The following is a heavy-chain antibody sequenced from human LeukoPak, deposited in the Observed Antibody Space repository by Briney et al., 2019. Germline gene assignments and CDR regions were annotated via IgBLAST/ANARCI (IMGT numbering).Heavy chain of an antibody. J-gene: IGHJ4*02. CDR3: ARVSVRAVSRDFDY. D-gene: IGHD3-10*01. V-gene: IGHV1-2*02. CDR2: INPNSGGT. Sequence: APVKVSCTASGYAFTFYYMHWVRHAPGQGLEWMGWINPNSGGTNNAQTFQGRGTMTSDTSISTPYMELSRRRSDDTAALYCARVSVRAVSRDFDYWGQGTLVTVSS. CDR1: GYAFTFYY.